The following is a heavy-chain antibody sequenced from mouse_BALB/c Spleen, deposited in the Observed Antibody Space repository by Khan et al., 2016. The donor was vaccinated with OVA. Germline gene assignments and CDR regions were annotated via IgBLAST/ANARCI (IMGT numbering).Heavy chain of an antibody. CDR1: GYTFTTYT. D-gene: IGHD2-14*01. J-gene: IGHJ3*01. CDR2: INPSNGYT. V-gene: IGHV1-4*01. CDR3: AREGAYYRSDGCFSY. Sequence: VQLQQSGAELARPGASVKMSCKASGYTFTTYTMHWVTQRPGQGLEWIGYINPSNGYTNYNQKFKDKSTLTADKSSSTAYMQLSSLTSDYSAVYYCAREGAYYRSDGCFSYWGQGTLVTVSA.